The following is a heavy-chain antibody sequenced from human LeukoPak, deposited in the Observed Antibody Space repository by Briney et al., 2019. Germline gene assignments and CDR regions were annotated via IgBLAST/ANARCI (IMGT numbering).Heavy chain of an antibody. D-gene: IGHD2-15*01. J-gene: IGHJ3*02. V-gene: IGHV3-23*01. CDR3: ARDSQYCSSGSCSPGASDI. CDR1: GFTFSTYG. CDR2: ITGSGGRT. Sequence: GGTLRLSCEVSGFTFSTYGMSWVRQAPGKGLEWVSAITGSGGRTYYADSVKGRFTISRDNSKNTVYLQMNSLRVEDTAVYYCARDSQYCSSGSCSPGASDIWGQGTMVT.